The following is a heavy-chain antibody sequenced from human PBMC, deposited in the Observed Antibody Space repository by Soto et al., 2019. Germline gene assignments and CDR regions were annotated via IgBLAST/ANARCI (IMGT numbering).Heavy chain of an antibody. CDR3: ASAESVLHPVFRVY. V-gene: IGHV4-31*01. Sequence: QVQLQESGPGLVKPSQTLSLTCTVSGGSISSGDYYWNWIRQHPGKGLEWIVYIYNRGSTKYNPSMKILPTISVYTTKNQTSLKLSSQRAAYTASYYCASAESVLHPVFRVYWRQSTLLTVSS. J-gene: IGHJ4*02. D-gene: IGHD3-10*02. CDR2: IYNRGST. CDR1: GGSISSGDYY.